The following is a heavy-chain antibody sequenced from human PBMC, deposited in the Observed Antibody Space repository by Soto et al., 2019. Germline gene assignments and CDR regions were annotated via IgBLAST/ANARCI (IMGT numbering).Heavy chain of an antibody. CDR1: GFTFSSYG. Sequence: GGSLRLSCAASGFTFSSYGMHWVRQAPGKGLKWVAVIWYDGSNKYYADSVKGRFTISRDNSKNTLYLQMNSLRAEDTAVYYCARDRNYYGSQPPPEYYFDYWGQGTLVTVSS. CDR3: ARDRNYYGSQPPPEYYFDY. CDR2: IWYDGSNK. D-gene: IGHD3-10*01. V-gene: IGHV3-33*01. J-gene: IGHJ4*02.